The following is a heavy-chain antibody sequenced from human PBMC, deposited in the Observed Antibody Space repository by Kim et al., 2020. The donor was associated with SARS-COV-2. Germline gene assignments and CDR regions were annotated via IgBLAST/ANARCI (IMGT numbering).Heavy chain of an antibody. V-gene: IGHV1-2*05. CDR3: AKGDSTSSSGYRTSWPYDS. J-gene: IGHJ4*02. Sequence: ASVKVSCKASGYTFIGWYIYWVRQAPGQGLQWMGRINPNSGSTIEAERFRGRVTMTRDTPRSTAYMELSGLTSDDAGVYYCAKGDSTSSSGYRTSWPYDSWGQGTRVIVSS. CDR1: GYTFIGWY. CDR2: INPNSGST. D-gene: IGHD6-13*01.